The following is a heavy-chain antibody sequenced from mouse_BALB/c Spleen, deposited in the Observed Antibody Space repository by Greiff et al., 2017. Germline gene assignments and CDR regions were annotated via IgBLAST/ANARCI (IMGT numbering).Heavy chain of an antibody. Sequence: QVQLKQSGAELVRPGVSVKISCKGSGYTFTDYAMHWVKQSHAKSLEWIGVISTYYGDASYNQKFKGKATMTVDKSSSTAYMELARLTSEDSAIYYCARNRYDQGPDYWGQGTTLTVSS. D-gene: IGHD2-14*01. CDR3: ARNRYDQGPDY. CDR1: GYTFTDYA. V-gene: IGHV1S137*01. CDR2: ISTYYGDA. J-gene: IGHJ2*01.